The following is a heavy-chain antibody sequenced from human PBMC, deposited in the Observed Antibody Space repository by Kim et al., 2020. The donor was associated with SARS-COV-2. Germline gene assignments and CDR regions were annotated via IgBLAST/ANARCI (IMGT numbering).Heavy chain of an antibody. CDR2: IYHSGST. CDR1: GGSISSSNW. J-gene: IGHJ5*02. CDR3: AREWWFGEPNPYRWFDP. Sequence: SETLSLTCAVSGGSISSSNWWSWVRQPPGKGLEWIGEIYHSGSTNYNPSLKSRVTISVDKSKNQFSLKLSSVTAADTAVYYCAREWWFGEPNPYRWFDPWGQGTLVTVSS. D-gene: IGHD3-10*01. V-gene: IGHV4-4*02.